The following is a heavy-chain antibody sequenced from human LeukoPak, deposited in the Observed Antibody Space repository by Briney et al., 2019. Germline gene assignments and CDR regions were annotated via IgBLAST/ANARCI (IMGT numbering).Heavy chain of an antibody. CDR2: IYHSGST. D-gene: IGHD1-26*01. J-gene: IGHJ4*02. CDR1: GYSISSGYY. CDR3: ARLSTDSSGIVGVAD. V-gene: IGHV4-38-2*01. Sequence: SETLSLTCAVSGYSISSGYYWGWIRQPPGKGLEWIGSIYHSGSTYYNPSLKSRVTISVDTSKNQFSLKLSSVTAADTAVYYCARLSTDSSGIVGVADWGQGTLVTVSS.